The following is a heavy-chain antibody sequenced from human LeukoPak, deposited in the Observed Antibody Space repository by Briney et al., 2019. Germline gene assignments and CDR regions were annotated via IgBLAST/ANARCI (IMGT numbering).Heavy chain of an antibody. V-gene: IGHV1-24*01. J-gene: IGHJ4*02. CDR3: AARPLDWDSSPYFFDY. Sequence: ASVKVSCKVSGYTLTELSMHWVRQAPGKGLEWMGGFDPEDGETIYAQKFQGRATMAEDTSTDTAYMELSSLRSEDTAVYYCAARPLDWDSSPYFFDYWGQGTLVTVSS. D-gene: IGHD6-13*01. CDR2: FDPEDGET. CDR1: GYTLTELS.